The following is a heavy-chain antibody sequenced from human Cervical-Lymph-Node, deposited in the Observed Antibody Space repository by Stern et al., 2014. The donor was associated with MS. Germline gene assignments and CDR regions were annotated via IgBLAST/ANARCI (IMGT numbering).Heavy chain of an antibody. CDR3: ARDLQGATTWGGLRAFDI. CDR2: IIPISGTA. J-gene: IGHJ3*02. D-gene: IGHD1-26*01. CDR1: GGTFGNNG. Sequence: QVQLVQSGAEVRKPGSSVRVSCKASGGTFGNNGLSWVRQAPGQGLELIGGIIPISGTANYAQAFQGRVTITADDSLTTTSMQLSRLRFGDTAIYYCARDLQGATTWGGLRAFDIWGQGTMVT. V-gene: IGHV1-69*01.